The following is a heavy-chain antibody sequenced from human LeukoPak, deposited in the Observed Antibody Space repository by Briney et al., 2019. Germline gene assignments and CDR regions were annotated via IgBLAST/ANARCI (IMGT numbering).Heavy chain of an antibody. CDR1: GYTFTSYD. V-gene: IGHV1-8*01. J-gene: IGHJ6*03. CDR2: MNPNSGNT. Sequence: ASVTVSCKASGYTFTSYDINWVRQATGQGLEWMGWMNPNSGNTGYAQKFQGRVTMTRNTSISTAYMELSSLRSEDTAVYYCARSRAAATKKRGYYYYYYMDVWGKGPRSPSP. D-gene: IGHD6-13*01. CDR3: ARSRAAATKKRGYYYYYYMDV.